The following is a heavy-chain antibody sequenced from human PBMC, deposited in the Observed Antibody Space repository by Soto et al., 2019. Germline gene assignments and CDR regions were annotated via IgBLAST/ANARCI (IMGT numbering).Heavy chain of an antibody. J-gene: IGHJ5*02. CDR3: ARVMVRGVTMPYHSFDP. Sequence: ASVKVSCKASGYTFTSYGISWVRQAPGQGLERMGWISAYNGNTNYAQKLQGRVTMTTDTSTSTAYMELRSLRSDDTAVYYCARVMVRGVTMPYHSFDPRGQGTLVTVSS. V-gene: IGHV1-18*04. CDR2: ISAYNGNT. CDR1: GYTFTSYG. D-gene: IGHD3-10*01.